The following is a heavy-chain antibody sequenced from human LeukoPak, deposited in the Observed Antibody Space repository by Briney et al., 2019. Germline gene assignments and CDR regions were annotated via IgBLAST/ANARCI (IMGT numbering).Heavy chain of an antibody. CDR2: IYYSGST. J-gene: IGHJ4*02. CDR3: ARVTEGGTYYFDF. V-gene: IGHV4-39*07. Sequence: SETLSLTCTVSGGSISSSSHYWDWIRQPPGKGLEWIGSIYYSGSTYYNPSLKSRVTISADTSKNQFSLKLSSVTAADTAVYYCARVTEGGTYYFDFWGQGTLVTVSS. CDR1: GGSISSSSHY. D-gene: IGHD3-16*01.